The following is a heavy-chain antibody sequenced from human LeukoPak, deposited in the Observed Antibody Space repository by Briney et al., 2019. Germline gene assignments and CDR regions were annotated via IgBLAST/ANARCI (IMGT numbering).Heavy chain of an antibody. J-gene: IGHJ4*02. Sequence: GASVKVSCKASGYTFTSYGISWVRQAPGQGLEWMGWISAYNGNTNYAQKLQGRVTMTTDTSTSTAYMELRSLRSDDTAVYYCARDTSWAAAGTGVDYWGQGTLSPSPQ. CDR3: ARDTSWAAAGTGVDY. D-gene: IGHD6-13*01. CDR1: GYTFTSYG. CDR2: ISAYNGNT. V-gene: IGHV1-18*01.